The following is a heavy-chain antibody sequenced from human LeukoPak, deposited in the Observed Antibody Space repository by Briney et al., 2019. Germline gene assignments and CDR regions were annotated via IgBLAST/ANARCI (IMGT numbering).Heavy chain of an antibody. Sequence: GGSLRLSCAPSGVSFRGYDMYWVRQAPGMGLEWVSSVTAIGSYRSYADSVKGRFTISRDNAKNSLFLEMNSLRVEDTAVYYCAGEATVTPTDYWGQGTLVTVSS. V-gene: IGHV3-21*01. J-gene: IGHJ4*02. CDR2: VTAIGSYR. D-gene: IGHD4-17*01. CDR3: AGEATVTPTDY. CDR1: GVSFRGYD.